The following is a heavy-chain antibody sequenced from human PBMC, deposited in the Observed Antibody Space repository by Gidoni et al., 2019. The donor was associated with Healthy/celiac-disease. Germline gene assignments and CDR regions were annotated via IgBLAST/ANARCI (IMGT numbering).Heavy chain of an antibody. CDR1: GFTFSSYD. D-gene: IGHD4-17*01. J-gene: IGHJ3*02. CDR2: IGTAGDT. CDR3: ARGDYGDYREGGAFDI. V-gene: IGHV3-13*01. Sequence: EVQLVESGGGLVQPGGSLRLSCAASGFTFSSYDMHWVRQATGKGLEWVSAIGTAGDTYYPGSVKGRFTISRENAKNSLYLQMNSLRAGDTAVYYCARGDYGDYREGGAFDIWGQGTMVTVSS.